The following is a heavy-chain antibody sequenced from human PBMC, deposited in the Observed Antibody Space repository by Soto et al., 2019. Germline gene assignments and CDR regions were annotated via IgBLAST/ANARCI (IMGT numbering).Heavy chain of an antibody. CDR1: GFTFSNAW. Sequence: GGSLRLSCAASGFTFSNAWMSWVRQAPGKGLEWVGRIKSKTDGGTTDYAAPVKGRFTISRDDSKNKLYLQMNSLKNEDTAVYYCTTETYIVVVPAASGEYFQHWGQGTLVTVSS. J-gene: IGHJ1*01. CDR3: TTETYIVVVPAASGEYFQH. V-gene: IGHV3-15*01. CDR2: IKSKTDGGTT. D-gene: IGHD2-2*01.